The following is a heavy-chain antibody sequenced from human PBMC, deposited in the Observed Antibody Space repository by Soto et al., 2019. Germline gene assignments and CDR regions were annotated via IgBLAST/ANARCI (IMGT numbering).Heavy chain of an antibody. Sequence: GASVKVSCKASGYTFTGYYMHWVRQAPGQGLEWMGWINPNSGGTNYAQKFQGWVTMTRDTSVSTAYMELSRLRSDDTAVYYCASSRLFGRAAVCSLDYWGQGTLVTVSS. J-gene: IGHJ4*02. V-gene: IGHV1-2*04. CDR2: INPNSGGT. D-gene: IGHD3-22*01. CDR1: GYTFTGYY. CDR3: ASSRLFGRAAVCSLDY.